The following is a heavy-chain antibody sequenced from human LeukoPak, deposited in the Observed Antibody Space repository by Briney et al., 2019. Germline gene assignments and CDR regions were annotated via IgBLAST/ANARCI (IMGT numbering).Heavy chain of an antibody. CDR1: GFTFSSYS. Sequence: PGGSLRLSCAASGFTFSSYSVNWVRQAPGKGLEWVSYISSSSSTIYYADSVKGRFTISRDNDKNSLYLQMNSLRAEDTAVYYCASSSKWPGAFDIWGQGTMVSVSS. D-gene: IGHD6-19*01. CDR3: ASSSKWPGAFDI. CDR2: ISSSSSTI. J-gene: IGHJ3*02. V-gene: IGHV3-48*04.